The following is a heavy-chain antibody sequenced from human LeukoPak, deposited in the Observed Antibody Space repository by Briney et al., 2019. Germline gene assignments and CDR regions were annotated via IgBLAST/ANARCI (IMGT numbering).Heavy chain of an antibody. CDR3: ARGYHRTLFDY. Sequence: SETLSLTCAVYGGSFSGYYWSWIRQPPGKGLEWIGEINHSGSTNYNPSLKSRVTISVDTSKNQFSLKLSSVTAADTAVYYCARGYHRTLFDYWGQGTLVTVSS. J-gene: IGHJ4*02. V-gene: IGHV4-34*01. CDR2: INHSGST. CDR1: GGSFSGYY. D-gene: IGHD1-14*01.